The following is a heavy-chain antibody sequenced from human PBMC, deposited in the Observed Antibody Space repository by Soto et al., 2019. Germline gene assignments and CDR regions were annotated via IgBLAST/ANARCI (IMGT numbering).Heavy chain of an antibody. CDR1: GGSISSYY. Sequence: QVQLQESGPGLVKPSETLSLTCTVSGGSISSYYWSWIRQPPGKGLEWIGYVYYSGSTNYNPSLMIRVTISVDTSKNQFSLKVRSVTAADTAVYYCAIGGYNPTWGQGTLVTVSS. V-gene: IGHV4-59*01. CDR2: VYYSGST. D-gene: IGHD5-12*01. CDR3: AIGGYNPT. J-gene: IGHJ5*02.